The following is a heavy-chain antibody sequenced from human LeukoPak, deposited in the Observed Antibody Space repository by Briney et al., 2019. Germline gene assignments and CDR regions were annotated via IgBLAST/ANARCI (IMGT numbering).Heavy chain of an antibody. CDR3: ARDGQLLWFGELLGDFDY. J-gene: IGHJ4*02. CDR1: GFTFGNYW. Sequence: GGTLRLSCAASGFTFGNYWMSWVRQAPGGGLQWVASMKGDGSHIYYVDSVKGRFIISRDNAKNSLYLQMNSLRAEDTAVYYCARDGQLLWFGELLGDFDYWGQGTLVTVSS. V-gene: IGHV3-7*01. CDR2: MKGDGSHI. D-gene: IGHD3-10*01.